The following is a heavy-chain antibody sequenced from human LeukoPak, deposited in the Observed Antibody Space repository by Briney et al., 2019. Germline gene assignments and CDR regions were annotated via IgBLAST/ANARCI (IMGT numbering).Heavy chain of an antibody. CDR3: ARTSGRGTVDPGTSGYINY. J-gene: IGHJ4*02. CDR1: GGSISGTYYY. CDR2: ISYTGST. V-gene: IGHV4-39*01. Sequence: SETLSLTCTVSGGSISGTYYYWDWIRQPPGKGLEWVGSISYTGSTYYNPSLRSRVTMTIDTSKGLFSLTMSSVTAADTALYYCARTSGRGTVDPGTSGYINYWGLGTLVTVSS. D-gene: IGHD3-22*01.